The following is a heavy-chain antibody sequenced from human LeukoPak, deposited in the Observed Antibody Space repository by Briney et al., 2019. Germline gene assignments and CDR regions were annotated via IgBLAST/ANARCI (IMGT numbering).Heavy chain of an antibody. V-gene: IGHV4-39*01. D-gene: IGHD3-10*01. Sequence: SETLSLTCTVSGGSIISYYWSWIRQPPGKGLDWVGSIYYTGNTYYNPSLKSRVTIFVDTSRNQFSLKLNSVTAADTALYYFARHVGTLRHFDLWGNGTLVTVSS. CDR3: ARHVGTLRHFDL. CDR2: IYYTGNT. J-gene: IGHJ4*01. CDR1: GGSIISYY.